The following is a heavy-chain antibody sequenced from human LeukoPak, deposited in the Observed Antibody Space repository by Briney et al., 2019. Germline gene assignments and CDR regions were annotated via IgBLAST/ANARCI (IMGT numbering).Heavy chain of an antibody. V-gene: IGHV4-59*01. Sequence: SEALSLTCTVSGGSTSSYYWSWIRQPPGKGLEWIGYIYDSGSTIYNPPLRSRVTISVDTSKKQFSLNLSSVTAADTAIYYCARYSYGGYYFDYWGQGTLVTVSS. CDR2: IYDSGST. CDR3: ARYSYGGYYFDY. D-gene: IGHD5-18*01. J-gene: IGHJ4*02. CDR1: GGSTSSYY.